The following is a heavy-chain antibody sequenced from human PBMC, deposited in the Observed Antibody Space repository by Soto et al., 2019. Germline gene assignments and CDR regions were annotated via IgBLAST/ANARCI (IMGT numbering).Heavy chain of an antibody. CDR3: AGVGTVTTDY. D-gene: IGHD4-17*01. Sequence: GGSLRLSCAASGFTFSSYAMHWVRQAPGKGLEWVAVISYDGSNKYYADSVKGRFTISRDNSKNTLYLQMNSLRAEDTAVYYCAGVGTVTTDYWGQGTLVTVSS. CDR1: GFTFSSYA. CDR2: ISYDGSNK. J-gene: IGHJ4*02. V-gene: IGHV3-30-3*01.